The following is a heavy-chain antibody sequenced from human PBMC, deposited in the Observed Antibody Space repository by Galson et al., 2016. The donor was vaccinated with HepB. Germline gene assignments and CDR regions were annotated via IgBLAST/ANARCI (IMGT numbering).Heavy chain of an antibody. J-gene: IGHJ4*02. V-gene: IGHV1-2*02. D-gene: IGHD3-22*01. Sequence: SVKVSCKASGYTFTGYYMHWVRQAPGQGLEWMGWINPNSGGTNYAQNLQGRVTMTTDTSTSTAYMELRSLRSDDTAVYFCARGVRRAFYYDSSGYLVYFDYWGQGTLVTVSS. CDR3: ARGVRRAFYYDSSGYLVYFDY. CDR2: INPNSGGT. CDR1: GYTFTGYY.